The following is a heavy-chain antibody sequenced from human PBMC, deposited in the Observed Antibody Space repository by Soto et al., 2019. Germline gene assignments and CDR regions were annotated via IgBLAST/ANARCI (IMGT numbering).Heavy chain of an antibody. V-gene: IGHV3-30*04. Sequence: PGGSLRLSCAASGFTFSSYAMHWVRQAPGKGLEWVAVISYDGSNKYYADSVKGRFTISRDNSKNTLYLQMNSLRAEDTAVYYCARALWSTGGNYYGMDVWGQGTTVTVSS. CDR3: ARALWSTGGNYYGMDV. CDR2: ISYDGSNK. J-gene: IGHJ6*02. D-gene: IGHD3-10*01. CDR1: GFTFSSYA.